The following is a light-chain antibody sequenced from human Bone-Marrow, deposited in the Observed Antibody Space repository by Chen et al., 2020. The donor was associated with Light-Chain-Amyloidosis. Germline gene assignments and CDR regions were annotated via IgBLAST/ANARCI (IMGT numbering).Light chain of an antibody. CDR2: GNN. J-gene: IGLJ3*02. CDR1: SSNIGAGYD. V-gene: IGLV1-40*01. CDR3: QSYDSGLSGWL. Sequence: QSVLTQPPSVSGAPGQRVTISCTGSSSNIGAGYDVNWYQQLPGAAPKLLIYGNNNRPSGVPQGFVAFKSGTSASLAITGRQAEDEADYYWQSYDSGLSGWLFGGGTKLTVL.